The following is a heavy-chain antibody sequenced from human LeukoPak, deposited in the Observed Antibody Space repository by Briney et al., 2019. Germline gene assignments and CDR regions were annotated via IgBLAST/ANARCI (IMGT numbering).Heavy chain of an antibody. Sequence: GGSLRLSCAASGFTVSDNYMSWVRQAPGKGLEWVANIKQDGSEKYYVDSVKGRFTISRDNAKNSLYLQMNSLRAEDTAVYYCARDRRCSSTSCYYFDYWGQGTLVTVSS. CDR3: ARDRRCSSTSCYYFDY. D-gene: IGHD2-2*01. V-gene: IGHV3-7*04. CDR2: IKQDGSEK. J-gene: IGHJ4*02. CDR1: GFTVSDNY.